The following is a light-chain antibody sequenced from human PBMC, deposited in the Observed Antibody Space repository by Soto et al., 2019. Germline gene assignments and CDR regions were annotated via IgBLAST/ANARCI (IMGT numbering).Light chain of an antibody. CDR2: SAS. J-gene: IGKJ1*01. CDR1: QFVSTN. CDR3: QQLNSYPRT. V-gene: IGKV3-15*01. Sequence: EVVMTQSPATLSVSPGERATLSCRASQFVSTNLAWYQQKPGQAPRLLIYSASTRATGIPARFSGSGSGTEFARAISSLQSEDSAVYYCQQLNSYPRTFGQGTKVEIK.